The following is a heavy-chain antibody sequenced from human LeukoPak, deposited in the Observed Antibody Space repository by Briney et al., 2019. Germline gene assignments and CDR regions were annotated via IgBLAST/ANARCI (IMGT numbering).Heavy chain of an antibody. V-gene: IGHV3-53*01. D-gene: IGHD5-24*01. CDR1: GLTVSSTY. Sequence: GGSPRLSCAASGLTVSSTYMSWVRQAPGKGLEWVSLIYSSGSTYYADSVKGRFSISRDNSKNTLFLLMNSLTAEDTAMYYCTRTFLSGDGYKVGYFDYWGQGTLVTVSS. CDR3: TRTFLSGDGYKVGYFDY. CDR2: IYSSGST. J-gene: IGHJ4*02.